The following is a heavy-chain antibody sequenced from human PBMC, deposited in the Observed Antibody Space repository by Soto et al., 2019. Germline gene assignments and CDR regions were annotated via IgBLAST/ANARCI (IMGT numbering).Heavy chain of an antibody. CDR3: ARDIGSYAYAEGY. CDR1: GGAITSYW. J-gene: IGHJ1*01. Sequence: SETLSLTCSVSGGAITSYWWRWNRQPAGKGLEWIGRVYSSGTTDYNPSLNSRATMSVETSKNQFSLKLTSVTAADTAVYYCARDIGSYAYAEGYWGQGIQDTSPQ. V-gene: IGHV4-4*07. CDR2: VYSSGTT. D-gene: IGHD2-2*01.